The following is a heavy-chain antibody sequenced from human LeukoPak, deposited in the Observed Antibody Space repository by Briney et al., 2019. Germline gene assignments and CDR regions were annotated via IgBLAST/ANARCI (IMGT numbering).Heavy chain of an antibody. D-gene: IGHD2-15*01. CDR3: ARGDCSGGSCYSGRPRYYFDY. J-gene: IGHJ4*02. V-gene: IGHV4-34*01. CDR1: GFTFSSYA. Sequence: GSLRLSCAASGFTFSSYAMSWVRQPPGKGLEWIGEINHSGSTNYNPSLKSRVTISVDTSKNQFSLKLSSVTAADTAVYYCARGDCSGGSCYSGRPRYYFDYWGQGTLVTVPS. CDR2: INHSGST.